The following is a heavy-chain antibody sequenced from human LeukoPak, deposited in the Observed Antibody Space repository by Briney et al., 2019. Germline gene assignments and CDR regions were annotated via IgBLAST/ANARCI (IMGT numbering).Heavy chain of an antibody. CDR3: AKDLRFGDSPGNRFDY. D-gene: IGHD3-10*01. V-gene: IGHV3-21*04. Sequence: PGGSLRLSCAASGFTFSSYSMNWVRQAPGKGLEWVSSISSSSSYIYYADSVKGRFTISRDNSKNTLYLQMNSLRAEDTAVYYCAKDLRFGDSPGNRFDYWGQGTLVTVSS. CDR1: GFTFSSYS. J-gene: IGHJ4*02. CDR2: ISSSSSYI.